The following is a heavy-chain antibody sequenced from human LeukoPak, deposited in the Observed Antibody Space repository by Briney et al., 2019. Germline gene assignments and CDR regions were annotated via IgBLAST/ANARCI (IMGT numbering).Heavy chain of an antibody. D-gene: IGHD5-18*01. CDR2: IYYSGST. V-gene: IGHV4-59*02. Sequence: KASDTLSLTCTVSGGSVSSYYWSWIRQPPGKGLEWIGYIYYSGSTNYNPSLKSRVTISVDTSKNQFSLKLSSVTAADTAVYYCARVVDTAMDKYYYYGMDVWGQGTTVTVSS. CDR3: ARVVDTAMDKYYYYGMDV. CDR1: GGSVSSYY. J-gene: IGHJ6*02.